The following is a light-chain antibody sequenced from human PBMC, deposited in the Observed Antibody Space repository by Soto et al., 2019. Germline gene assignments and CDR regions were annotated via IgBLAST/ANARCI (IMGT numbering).Light chain of an antibody. CDR3: QHRINWPLT. CDR1: QSIDSY. Sequence: EIVLTQSPATLSLSPGERATLSCRASQSIDSYLAWYQQKRGQAPRLLIYDASNRATGIPARFSGSGSRTDSTLTISSLEPEDFAVYYCQHRINWPLTFGGGTKVEIK. V-gene: IGKV3-11*01. CDR2: DAS. J-gene: IGKJ4*01.